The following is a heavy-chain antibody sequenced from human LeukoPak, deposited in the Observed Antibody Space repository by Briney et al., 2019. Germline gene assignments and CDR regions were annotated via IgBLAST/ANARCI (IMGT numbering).Heavy chain of an antibody. D-gene: IGHD2-2*01. CDR1: GGSFSGYY. V-gene: IGHV4-34*01. CDR3: AGGCSSTSCYSNFDY. CDR2: INHSGST. J-gene: IGHJ4*02. Sequence: PSETLSLTCAVYGGSFSGYYWSWIRQPPRKGLEWIGEINHSGSTNYNPSLKSRVTISVDTSKNQFSLKLSSVTAADTAVYYCAGGCSSTSCYSNFDYWGQGTLVTVSS.